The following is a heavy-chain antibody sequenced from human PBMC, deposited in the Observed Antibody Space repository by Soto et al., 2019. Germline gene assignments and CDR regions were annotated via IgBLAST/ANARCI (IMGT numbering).Heavy chain of an antibody. V-gene: IGHV4-31*03. Sequence: QVQLQESGPGLVKPSETLSLTCTVSGASVNSGGFYWSWIRQLPGKGLEWIGYIYFTGSTYYNPSLESRLSISLDTSQNQFYLKMSSGIVADTATYYCVSGAAWGVLVASLGQGALVTGS. CDR1: GASVNSGGFY. CDR2: IYFTGST. J-gene: IGHJ5*02. CDR3: VSGAAWGVLVAS. D-gene: IGHD3-16*01.